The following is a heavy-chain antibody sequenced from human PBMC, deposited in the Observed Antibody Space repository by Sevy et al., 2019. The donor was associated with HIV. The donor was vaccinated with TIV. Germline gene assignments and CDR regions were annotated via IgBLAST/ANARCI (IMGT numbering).Heavy chain of an antibody. CDR3: TNNRGYCMDCVCGEYFDS. J-gene: IGHJ4*02. D-gene: IGHD2-8*01. CDR2: IKSKSEGGTT. V-gene: IGHV3-15*01. Sequence: GGSLRLSCGASGFTFSNAWMTWVRQAPGKGLEWVGRIKSKSEGGTTDYAAPVKGRFTISRDDSKITLYLQMNSLKSDDTAVYYCTNNRGYCMDCVCGEYFDSWGQRTLVTVSS. CDR1: GFTFSNAW.